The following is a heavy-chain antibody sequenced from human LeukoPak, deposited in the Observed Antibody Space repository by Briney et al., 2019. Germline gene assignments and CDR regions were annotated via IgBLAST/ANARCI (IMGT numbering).Heavy chain of an antibody. CDR1: GFTFSSYG. J-gene: IGHJ4*02. V-gene: IGHV3-30*18. CDR3: AKDWGFGSWYNYPDY. Sequence: PGRSLRLSCAASGFTFSSYGMHWVRQAPGKGLEWVAVISYDGSNKYYADSVKGRFTISRDNSKNTLYLQMNSLRAEDTAVYYCAKDWGFGSWYNYPDYWGQGTLVTVSS. D-gene: IGHD6-13*01. CDR2: ISYDGSNK.